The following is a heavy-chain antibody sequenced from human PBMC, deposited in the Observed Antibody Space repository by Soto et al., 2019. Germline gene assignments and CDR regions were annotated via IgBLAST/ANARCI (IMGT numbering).Heavy chain of an antibody. CDR2: IYHSGST. CDR1: GGSISSSNW. Sequence: SETLSLTCAVSGGSISSSNWWSWVRQPPGKGLEWIGEIYHSGSTNYNPSLKSRVTISVDKSKNQFSLKLSSVTAADTAVYYCARDGAFRGVWGSYRYYFDYWGQGTLVTVSS. V-gene: IGHV4-4*02. CDR3: ARDGAFRGVWGSYRYYFDY. J-gene: IGHJ4*02. D-gene: IGHD3-16*02.